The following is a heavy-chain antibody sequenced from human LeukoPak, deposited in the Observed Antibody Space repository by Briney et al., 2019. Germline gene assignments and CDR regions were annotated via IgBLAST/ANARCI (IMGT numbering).Heavy chain of an antibody. CDR3: YVSGIAVAGTEGLDY. Sequence: GASVKVSCKASGYTFTSYYMHWVRQAPGQGLEWMGIINPSGGSTSYAQKFQGRVTMTRDMSTSTVYMELSSLRSEDTAVYYCYVSGIAVAGTEGLDYWGQGTLVTVSS. CDR2: INPSGGST. D-gene: IGHD6-19*01. CDR1: GYTFTSYY. V-gene: IGHV1-46*01. J-gene: IGHJ4*02.